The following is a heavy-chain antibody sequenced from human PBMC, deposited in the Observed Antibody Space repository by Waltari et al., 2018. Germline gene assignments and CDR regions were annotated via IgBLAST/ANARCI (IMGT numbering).Heavy chain of an antibody. D-gene: IGHD2-8*01. CDR3: ARVEGIVHYYFDY. CDR2: IYYSGST. CDR1: GGSISSPY. J-gene: IGHJ4*02. Sequence: QVQLQESGPGLVKPSETLSLTCTVSGGSISSPYWSWIRQPPGKGLEWIGYIYYSGSTNYNPSLKSRVTISVDTSKNQFSLKLSSVTAADTAVYYCARVEGIVHYYFDYWGQGTLVTVSS. V-gene: IGHV4-59*11.